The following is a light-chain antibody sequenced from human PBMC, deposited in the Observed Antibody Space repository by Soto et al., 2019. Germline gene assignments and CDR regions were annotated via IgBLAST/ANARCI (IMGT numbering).Light chain of an antibody. CDR3: SSYTSSSTLV. Sequence: QSALTQPASVSGSPGQSITISCTGSGSDVGGYNYVSWYQQHPGKAPKLTLYNAFNRPSGISNRFSGSKSGNTASLTISGLQAEDEADYYCSSYTSSSTLVFGGGTK. CDR2: NAF. J-gene: IGLJ2*01. V-gene: IGLV2-14*03. CDR1: GSDVGGYNY.